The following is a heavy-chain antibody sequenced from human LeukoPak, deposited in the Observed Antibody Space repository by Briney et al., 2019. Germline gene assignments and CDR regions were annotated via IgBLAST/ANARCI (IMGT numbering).Heavy chain of an antibody. V-gene: IGHV4-59*08. J-gene: IGHJ6*02. CDR3: ARHNDYYVVGGMDV. CDR2: IYYSGSI. CDR1: GGSISSYY. D-gene: IGHD3-10*02. Sequence: SETLSLTCTVSGGSISSYYWSWIRQPPGKGLEWIGYIYYSGSINYNPSLKSRVTISVDTSKNQFSLKLSSVTAADTAVYYCARHNDYYVVGGMDVWGQGTTVTVSS.